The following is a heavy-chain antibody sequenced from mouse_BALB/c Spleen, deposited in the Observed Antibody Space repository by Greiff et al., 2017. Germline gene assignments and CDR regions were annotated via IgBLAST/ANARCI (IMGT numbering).Heavy chain of an antibody. CDR1: GYNIKDSY. J-gene: IGHJ4*01. Sequence: VQLQQSGAELVKPGASVKMSCTASGYNIKDSYMHWVKQRPEQGLEWIGRIYPANGNTKYNQKFKGKATLTADTSSNTAYLQLSSLTSEDAAVYYCARGGRSCYALDYWGQGTSVTVSS. CDR3: ARGGRSCYALDY. V-gene: IGHV14-3*02. CDR2: IYPANGNT.